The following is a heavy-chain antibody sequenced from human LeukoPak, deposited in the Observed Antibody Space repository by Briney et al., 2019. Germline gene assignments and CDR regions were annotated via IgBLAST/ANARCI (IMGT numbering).Heavy chain of an antibody. CDR1: RYSFTSYW. D-gene: IGHD2-2*01. CDR2: IYPGDSDT. Sequence: GESLKISCKGSRYSFTSYWIGWVRQMPGKGLEWMGIIYPGDSDTRYSPSFQGQVTISADKSISTAYLQWSSLKASDTAMYYCARGLRDCSSTSCYGVNWFDPWGQGTLVTVSS. CDR3: ARGLRDCSSTSCYGVNWFDP. V-gene: IGHV5-51*01. J-gene: IGHJ5*02.